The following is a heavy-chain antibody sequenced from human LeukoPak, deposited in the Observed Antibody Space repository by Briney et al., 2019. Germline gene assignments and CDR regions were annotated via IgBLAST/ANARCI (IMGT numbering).Heavy chain of an antibody. D-gene: IGHD2-2*01. CDR1: GGSISSSSYY. CDR2: IYYSGST. V-gene: IGHV4-39*01. Sequence: SESLSLTCTVSGGSISSSSYYWGWIRQPPGKGLERIGSIYYSGSTYYNPSLKSRVTISVDPSKNKFSLKLSSVTAADTAVYYCASPNIVVVPAAMSCRFDYWGQGTLVTVSS. CDR3: ASPNIVVVPAAMSCRFDY. J-gene: IGHJ4*02.